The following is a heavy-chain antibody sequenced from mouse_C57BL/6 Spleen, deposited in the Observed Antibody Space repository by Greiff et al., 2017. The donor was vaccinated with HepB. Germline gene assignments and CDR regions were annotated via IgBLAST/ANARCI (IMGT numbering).Heavy chain of an antibody. CDR2: IDPSDRET. V-gene: IGHV1-52*01. J-gene: IGHJ1*03. CDR1: GYTFTSYW. CDR3: ARTYYSNYEYFDV. Sequence: VQLQQPGAELVRPGSSVKLSCKASGYTFTSYWMHGVKQRPIQGLEWIGNIDPSDRETHYNQKFKDKARLTVDKSSSTAYMQLSSLTSEDSAVYYCARTYYSNYEYFDVWGTGTTVTVSS. D-gene: IGHD2-5*01.